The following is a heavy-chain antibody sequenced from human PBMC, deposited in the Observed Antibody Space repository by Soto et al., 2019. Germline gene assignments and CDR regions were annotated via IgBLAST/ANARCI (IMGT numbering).Heavy chain of an antibody. Sequence: EVQLVESGGGLIQPGGSLRLSCAASGFSVSSKYMSWVRQAPGKGLEWVSVIYSGGTTYYADSVKGRFTISRDNSKNTLYLQMSSLRAEDTAVYYCAREPGSSGGDYWGQGTLVTVSS. CDR1: GFSVSSKY. J-gene: IGHJ4*02. CDR3: AREPGSSGGDY. D-gene: IGHD6-6*01. CDR2: IYSGGTT. V-gene: IGHV3-53*01.